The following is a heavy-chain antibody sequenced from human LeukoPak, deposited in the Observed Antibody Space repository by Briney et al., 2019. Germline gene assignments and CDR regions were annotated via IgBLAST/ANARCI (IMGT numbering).Heavy chain of an antibody. V-gene: IGHV1-69-2*01. D-gene: IGHD3-10*01. CDR2: VDPEDGET. J-gene: IGHJ3*02. Sequence: GASVKVSCKASGYTFTDYYMHWVQQAPGKGLEWMGRVDPEDGETIYAEKFQGRVTTTADTSTDTAYMELSSLRPEDTAVYYCATDGGFGFRAFDIWGQGTMVTVSS. CDR1: GYTFTDYY. CDR3: ATDGGFGFRAFDI.